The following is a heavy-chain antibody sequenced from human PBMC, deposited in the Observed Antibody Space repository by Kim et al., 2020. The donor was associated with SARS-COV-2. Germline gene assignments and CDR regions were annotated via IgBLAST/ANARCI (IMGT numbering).Heavy chain of an antibody. D-gene: IGHD1-26*01. CDR1: GFIFTDSW. V-gene: IGHV3-7*01. CDR3: ATNRGDY. CDR2: LKQDGGEK. J-gene: IGHJ4*02. Sequence: GGSLRLSCVGSGFIFTDSWMNWVRQAPGKGLEWVACLKQDGGEKYYVGSVKGRFTISRDSTKNSLSLQMDSLRAEDTAVYYCATNRGDYWGQGTLVSVSS.